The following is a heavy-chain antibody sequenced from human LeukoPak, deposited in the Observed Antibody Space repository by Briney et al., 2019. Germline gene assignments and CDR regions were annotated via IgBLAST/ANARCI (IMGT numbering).Heavy chain of an antibody. CDR1: GGSISSSNW. D-gene: IGHD4-17*01. Sequence: SGTLSLTCAVSGGSISSSNWWSWVRQPPGKGLEWIGEINHSGSTNYNPSLKSRVTISVDTSKNQFSLKLSSVTAADTAVYYCARGHTVTIWGQGTLVTVSS. V-gene: IGHV4-4*02. CDR2: INHSGST. J-gene: IGHJ4*02. CDR3: ARGHTVTI.